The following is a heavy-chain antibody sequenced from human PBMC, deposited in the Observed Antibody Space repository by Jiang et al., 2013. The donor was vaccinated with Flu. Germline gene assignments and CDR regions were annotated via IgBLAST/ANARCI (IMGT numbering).Heavy chain of an antibody. Sequence: QTLSLTCAISGDSVSRNTAAWNWIRQSPSRGLEWLGRTHYKSRWSNDYAESVKSRITINPDTAKNQFSLQLDSVTPEDTAVYYCSRGNSDYFVMDVWGQGTTVTVSS. CDR2: THYKSRWSN. CDR1: GDSVSRNTAA. CDR3: SRGNSDYFVMDV. V-gene: IGHV6-1*01. D-gene: IGHD4-23*01. J-gene: IGHJ6*02.